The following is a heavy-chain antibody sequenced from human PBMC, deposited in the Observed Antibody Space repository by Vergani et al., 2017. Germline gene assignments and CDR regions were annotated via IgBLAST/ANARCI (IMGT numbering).Heavy chain of an antibody. V-gene: IGHV3-30*02. Sequence: QVQLVESGGGVVQRGGSLRLSCATSGFTLSNYDMQWIRQGPGKGLEFVAFIQFDGSNQDYADSGKGRFTLSRYFSKNTLYLQMNSLRTDDTATYYCAKHFRGWGIDYWGQGTQVIVSS. D-gene: IGHD3-16*01. CDR2: IQFDGSNQ. J-gene: IGHJ4*02. CDR1: GFTLSNYD. CDR3: AKHFRGWGIDY.